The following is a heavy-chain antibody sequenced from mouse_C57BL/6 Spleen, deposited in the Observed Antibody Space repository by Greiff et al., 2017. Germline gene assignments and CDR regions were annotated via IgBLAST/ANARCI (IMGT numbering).Heavy chain of an antibody. Sequence: VQLKESGGDLVKPGGSLKLSCAASGFTFSSYGMSWVRQTPDKRLEWVATISSGGSYTYYPDSVKGRFTISRDNAKNTLYLQMSSLKSEDTAMYYCARHAGYDYTWFAYWGKGTLVTVSA. J-gene: IGHJ3*01. V-gene: IGHV5-6*01. CDR2: ISSGGSYT. CDR1: GFTFSSYG. D-gene: IGHD2-4*01. CDR3: ARHAGYDYTWFAY.